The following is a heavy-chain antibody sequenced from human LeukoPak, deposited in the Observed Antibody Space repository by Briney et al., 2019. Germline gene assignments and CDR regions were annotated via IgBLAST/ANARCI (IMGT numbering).Heavy chain of an antibody. CDR2: TYYSGST. V-gene: IGHV4-59*08. CDR3: ARQSKPARPNFDN. Sequence: SETLSLTCTVSGGSISSYYWSWIRQPPGKGLEWIGYTYYSGSTNYNPSLKSRVTISVDTSKNQFSLKLTSVTAADTAVYYCARQSKPARPNFDNWGQGTLVTVSS. J-gene: IGHJ4*02. CDR1: GGSISSYY. D-gene: IGHD2-2*01.